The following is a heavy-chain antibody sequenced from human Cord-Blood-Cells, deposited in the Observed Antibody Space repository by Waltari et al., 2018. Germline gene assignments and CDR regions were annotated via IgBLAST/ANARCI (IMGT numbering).Heavy chain of an antibody. CDR3: ARDRGSGYYNWFDP. D-gene: IGHD3-22*01. V-gene: IGHV3-33*01. J-gene: IGHJ5*02. CDR1: GFTFSSYG. CDR2: IWYYGSNK. Sequence: QVQLVESGGGVVQPGRSLRLSCAASGFTFSSYGMPWVRQAPGKGLEWVAVIWYYGSNKYYADSVKGRFTISRDNSKNTLYLQMNSLRAEDTAVYYCARDRGSGYYNWFDPWGQGTLVTVSS.